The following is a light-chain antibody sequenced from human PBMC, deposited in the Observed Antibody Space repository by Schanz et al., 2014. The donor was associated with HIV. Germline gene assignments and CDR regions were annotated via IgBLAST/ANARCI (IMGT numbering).Light chain of an antibody. J-gene: IGKJ1*01. CDR3: QQHATSPRP. CDR2: GAS. CDR1: QSVSNRY. Sequence: EIVLTQSPGTLSLSPGEGVTLSCRASQSVSNRYLAWYQQTPGQAPRLLIYGASTRATGIPDRFSGSGSGTDFTLTISRLEPEDFAVYYCQQHATSPRPFGQGTKVEIK. V-gene: IGKV3-20*01.